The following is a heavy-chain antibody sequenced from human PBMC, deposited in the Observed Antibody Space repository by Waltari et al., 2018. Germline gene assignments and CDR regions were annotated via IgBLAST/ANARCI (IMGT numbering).Heavy chain of an antibody. J-gene: IGHJ4*02. CDR3: ATAGNYRFDF. CDR2: INPDGRTT. CDR1: GVTFSDTW. D-gene: IGHD1-26*01. V-gene: IGHV3-74*01. Sequence: EVQLVESGGGLVQPGGSLRLSCAVSGVTFSDTWIHWVRQTPGKGLMWVSRINPDGRTTNDADSGTGRFTISRDNAKNMVYLQMHSLGAEDTAVYYCATAGNYRFDFWGQGTLVTVSP.